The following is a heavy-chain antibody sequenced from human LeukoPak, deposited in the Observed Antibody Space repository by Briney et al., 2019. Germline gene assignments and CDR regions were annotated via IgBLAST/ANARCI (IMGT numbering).Heavy chain of an antibody. CDR1: GGSFSGYY. Sequence: SETLSLTCAVYGGSFSGYYWSWIRQPPGKGLEWIGEINHSGSTNYNPSLKSRVTISVDTSKNQFSLKLSSVTAADTAVYYCARRRGYSSSWYYYRWDSWDLYYFDYWGQGTLVTVSS. CDR2: INHSGST. CDR3: ARRRGYSSSWYYYRWDSWDLYYFDY. V-gene: IGHV4-34*01. J-gene: IGHJ4*02. D-gene: IGHD6-13*01.